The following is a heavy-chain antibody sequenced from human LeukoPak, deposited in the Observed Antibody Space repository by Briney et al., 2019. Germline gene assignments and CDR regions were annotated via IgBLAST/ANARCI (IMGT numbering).Heavy chain of an antibody. J-gene: IGHJ4*02. CDR2: INPSGGST. D-gene: IGHD4-23*01. V-gene: IGHV1-46*01. CDR3: ARGRWSLPFDF. Sequence: GASVKVSCKASGYTITSYYMHWVRQAPGQGLEWMGIINPSGGSTSYEQKFQGRVTMTRDMSTSTVYMELSSLRSEDTAVYYCARGRWSLPFDFWGQGTLVTVSS. CDR1: GYTITSYY.